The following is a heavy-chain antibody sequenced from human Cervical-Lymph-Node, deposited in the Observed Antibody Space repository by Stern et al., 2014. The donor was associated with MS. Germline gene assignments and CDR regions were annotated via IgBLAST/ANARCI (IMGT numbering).Heavy chain of an antibody. CDR2: IYPGDSDV. J-gene: IGHJ4*02. CDR1: GYDFTRYW. CDR3: ARGVATQIDY. Sequence: VQLGQSAAQVKKPGESLKISCKGSGYDFTRYWIGWVRQMPGRGLEWMGLIYPGDSDVRYSPSFQGRVTLSADKSISTATLHWSSLKASDNAMYYCARGVATQIDYWGQGTLVTVSS. D-gene: IGHD3-10*01. V-gene: IGHV5-51*01.